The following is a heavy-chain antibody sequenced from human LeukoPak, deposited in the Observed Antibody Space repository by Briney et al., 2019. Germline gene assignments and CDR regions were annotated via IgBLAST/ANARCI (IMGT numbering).Heavy chain of an antibody. Sequence: GSSVKVSCKASGGTFATYAITGLRQPPGQGLDGLGGIFPSFGPANYAKKFQGRVTITTDESTSTAYMELSSLRSEDTAVYYCARGAEYCSGGSCYTPALHYYYYYMDVWGKGTTVTVSS. J-gene: IGHJ6*03. CDR3: ARGAEYCSGGSCYTPALHYYYYYMDV. CDR2: IFPSFGPA. D-gene: IGHD2-15*01. V-gene: IGHV1-69*05. CDR1: GGTFATYA.